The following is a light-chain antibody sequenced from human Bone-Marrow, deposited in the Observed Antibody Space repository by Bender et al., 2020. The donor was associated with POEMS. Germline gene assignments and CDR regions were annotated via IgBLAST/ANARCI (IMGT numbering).Light chain of an antibody. J-gene: IGLJ3*02. CDR1: SSNIGNHG. V-gene: IGLV1-36*01. CDR2: SDD. CDR3: APWEHSLNAWV. Sequence: QSVVTQPPSLSEAPRQRVTISCSGSSSNIGNHGVNWYQQLPGEAPKLLIYSDDLLTPGVSNRFSASKSGTSASLAIIWLQSEDETDDYWAPWEHSLNAWVFGGGTKLTVL.